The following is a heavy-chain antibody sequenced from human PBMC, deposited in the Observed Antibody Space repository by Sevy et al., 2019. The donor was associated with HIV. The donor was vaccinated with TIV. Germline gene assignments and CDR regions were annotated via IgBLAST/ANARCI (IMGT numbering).Heavy chain of an antibody. CDR1: GDSVSSNSAA. V-gene: IGHV6-1*01. Sequence: SQTLSLTCAISGDSVSSNSAAWNWIRQSPSRGLEWLGRTYYRSKWYNDYAVSVKSRITINPDTSKNQFSLQLNSVTPEDTAVYYCARNPPYCSSTSCYFDYWGQGTLVTVSS. CDR3: ARNPPYCSSTSCYFDY. D-gene: IGHD2-2*01. CDR2: TYYRSKWYN. J-gene: IGHJ4*02.